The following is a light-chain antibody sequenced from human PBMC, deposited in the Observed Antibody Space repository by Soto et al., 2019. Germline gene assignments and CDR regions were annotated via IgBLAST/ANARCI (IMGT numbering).Light chain of an antibody. V-gene: IGKV4-1*01. CDR3: QQYYSTPYT. CDR1: QSVLYSSNNKNY. J-gene: IGKJ2*01. CDR2: WAS. Sequence: DIVMTQSPDSLAVSLGERATINCKSSQSVLYSSNNKNYLAWYQQKPGQPPKLLIYWASTRESGVPDRFSGRGSGTYLTLPISSLHAEHVAVYYCQQYYSTPYTFGQGTKLEIK.